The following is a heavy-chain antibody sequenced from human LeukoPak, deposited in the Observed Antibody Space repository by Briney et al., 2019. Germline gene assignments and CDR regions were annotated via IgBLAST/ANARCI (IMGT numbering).Heavy chain of an antibody. J-gene: IGHJ4*02. CDR3: AKVAGYYYGSGSYFWYYFDY. CDR1: GFTFSSHT. D-gene: IGHD3-10*01. V-gene: IGHV3-21*01. Sequence: WGSLRLSCAASGFTFSSHTINWVRQAPGKGLEWVSSISGSSSYIYYADSVKGRFTISRDNAKNSLYLQMNSLRAEDTAVYYCAKVAGYYYGSGSYFWYYFDYWGQGTLVTVSS. CDR2: ISGSSSYI.